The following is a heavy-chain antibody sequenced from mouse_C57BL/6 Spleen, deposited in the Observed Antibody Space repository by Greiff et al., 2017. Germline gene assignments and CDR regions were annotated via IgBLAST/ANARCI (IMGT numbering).Heavy chain of an antibody. CDR2: SRNKANDYTT. CDR3: ARDAFDGSSHWYFDV. D-gene: IGHD1-1*01. J-gene: IGHJ1*03. V-gene: IGHV7-1*01. CDR1: GFTFSDFY. Sequence: EVKLVESGGGLVQSGRSLRLSCATSGFTFSDFYMEWVRQAPGKGLEWIAASRNKANDYTTEYSASVKGRFIVSRDTSQSILYLQMNALRAEDTAIYYCARDAFDGSSHWYFDVWGTGTKVTVSS.